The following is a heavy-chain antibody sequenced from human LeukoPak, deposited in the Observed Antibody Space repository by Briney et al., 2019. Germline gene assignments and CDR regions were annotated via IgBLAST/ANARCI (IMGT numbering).Heavy chain of an antibody. V-gene: IGHV3-30*04. Sequence: GGSLRLSCAASGFTFSSYAMHWVRQAPGKGLEWVAVISYDGSNKYYADSVKGRFTISRDNSKNTLYLQMNSLRAEGTAVYYCARAPPMIAQRVRFDYWGQGTLVTVSS. CDR3: ARAPPMIAQRVRFDY. J-gene: IGHJ4*02. CDR1: GFTFSSYA. CDR2: ISYDGSNK. D-gene: IGHD3-22*01.